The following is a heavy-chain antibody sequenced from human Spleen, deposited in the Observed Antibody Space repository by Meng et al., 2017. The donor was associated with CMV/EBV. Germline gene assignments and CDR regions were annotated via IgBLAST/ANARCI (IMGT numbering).Heavy chain of an antibody. CDR2: VGGCDGDT. CDR1: GYTFSSYG. V-gene: IGHV1-18*01. Sequence: ASVKGSCKASGYTFSSYGISWVRQAPGQGLEWMGWVGGCDGDTNYAPELQGRVTMTTDTSTNTVYMELRSLTSDDTAVYYCARDWECLARSDVFDIWGQGTMVTVSS. J-gene: IGHJ3*02. D-gene: IGHD1-26*01. CDR3: ARDWECLARSDVFDI.